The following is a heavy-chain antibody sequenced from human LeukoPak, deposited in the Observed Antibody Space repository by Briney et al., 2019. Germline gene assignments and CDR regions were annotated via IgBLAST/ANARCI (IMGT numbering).Heavy chain of an antibody. CDR3: ARGGEYSSSPVDY. J-gene: IGHJ4*02. Sequence: PGGSLRLSCAASGFTFSSYSMNWVRQAPGKGLEWVSSISSSSSYIYYADSVKGRFTISRDNAKNSLYLQMNSLRAEDTAVYYCARGGEYSSSPVDYWGQGTLVTVSS. D-gene: IGHD6-6*01. CDR2: ISSSSSYI. V-gene: IGHV3-21*01. CDR1: GFTFSSYS.